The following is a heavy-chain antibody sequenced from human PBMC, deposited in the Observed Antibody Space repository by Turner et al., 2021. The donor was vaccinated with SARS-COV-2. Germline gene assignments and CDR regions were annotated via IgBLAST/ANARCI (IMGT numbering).Heavy chain of an antibody. CDR1: GGSMNTNY. CDR3: ARETVNNWVDP. J-gene: IGHJ5*02. CDR2: IYYRGST. V-gene: IGHV4-59*01. D-gene: IGHD2-21*02. Sequence: QVQLQESGPGLVKPLETLSLTCTVSGGSMNTNYWSWIRQPPGMRLEWIGYIYYRGSTNYNPSLESRVTISVDTSKNQFSLKLTSVTAADTAIYYCARETVNNWVDPWGQGTLVTVSS.